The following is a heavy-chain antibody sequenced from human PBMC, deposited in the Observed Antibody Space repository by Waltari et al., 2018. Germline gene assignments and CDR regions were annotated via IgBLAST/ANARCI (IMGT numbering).Heavy chain of an antibody. D-gene: IGHD3-16*01. CDR3: GRSLYINYGSPGFEE. CDR2: ISLSGYDK. V-gene: IGHV3-48*04. CDR1: AFTFGGHN. Sequence: GGHLVPPGGSLRLSCGGPAFTFGGHNMNWVRQTPEKGREWISDISLSGYDKLYAASVSGLFTIFRDSAKSVFLERSRVRAEDTGVYYCGRSLYINYGSPGFEEWGPGTMVTVS. J-gene: IGHJ3*01.